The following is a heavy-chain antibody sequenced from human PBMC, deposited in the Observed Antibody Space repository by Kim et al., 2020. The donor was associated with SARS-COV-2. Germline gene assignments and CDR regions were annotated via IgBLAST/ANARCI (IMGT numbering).Heavy chain of an antibody. D-gene: IGHD3-22*01. V-gene: IGHV3-30*18. CDR1: GFTFSSYG. J-gene: IGHJ3*02. CDR3: AKEGYDSSGYYLKNAFDI. Sequence: GGSLRLSCAASGFTFSSYGMHWVRQAPGKGLEWVAVISYDGSNKYYADSVKGRFTISRDNSKNTLYLQMNSLRAEDTAVYYCAKEGYDSSGYYLKNAFDIWGQGTMVTVSS. CDR2: ISYDGSNK.